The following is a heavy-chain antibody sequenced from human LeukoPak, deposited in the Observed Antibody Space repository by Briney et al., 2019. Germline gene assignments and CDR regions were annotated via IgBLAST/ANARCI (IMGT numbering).Heavy chain of an antibody. J-gene: IGHJ4*02. V-gene: IGHV3-23*01. CDR1: GFTFSSYA. Sequence: PGGSLRLSCSASGFTFSSYAMSWVRQAPGKGLEWVSAISGSGGSTYYADSVKGRFTISRDNSKNTLYLQMNSLRAEDTAVYYCAKAIAVAGYFDYWGQGTLVTVSS. CDR3: AKAIAVAGYFDY. CDR2: ISGSGGST. D-gene: IGHD6-19*01.